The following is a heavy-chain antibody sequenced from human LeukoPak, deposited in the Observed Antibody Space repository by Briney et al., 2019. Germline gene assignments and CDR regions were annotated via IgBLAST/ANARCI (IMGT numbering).Heavy chain of an antibody. J-gene: IGHJ3*02. D-gene: IGHD3-22*01. CDR1: GGSISSYY. CDR3: ARDPRHRRHYYDLDAFDI. CDR2: IYYSGST. Sequence: SETLSLTCTVSGGSISSYYWSWIRQPPGKGLEWIGYIYYSGSTNYNPSLKSRVTISVDTSKNQFSLKLSSVTAADTAVYYCARDPRHRRHYYDLDAFDIWGQGTMVTVSS. V-gene: IGHV4-59*01.